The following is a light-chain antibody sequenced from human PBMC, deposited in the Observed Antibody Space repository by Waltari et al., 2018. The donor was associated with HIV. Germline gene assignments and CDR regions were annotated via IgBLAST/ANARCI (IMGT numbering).Light chain of an antibody. CDR1: QLGNKY. J-gene: IGLJ2*01. V-gene: IGLV3-1*01. Sequence: SSELIQPPSMSVSPGQTASITCSGDQLGNKYASWYQQKPGQSPVLVMYQDNKRPSDIPERFSGSNSGDTATLTISGTQALDEADYYCQAWDTSGGVFGGGTKLTVL. CDR3: QAWDTSGGV. CDR2: QDN.